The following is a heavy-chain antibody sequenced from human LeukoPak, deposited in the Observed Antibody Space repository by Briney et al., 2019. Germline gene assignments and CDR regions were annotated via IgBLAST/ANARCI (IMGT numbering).Heavy chain of an antibody. CDR3: ARDAAVAVAPTPYYFDY. Sequence: ASVKVSCKASGYTFTSYGISWVRQAPGQGLEWMGWISAYNGNTNYAQKLQGRVTMTTDTSTSTVYMELSSLRSEDTAVYYCARDAAVAVAPTPYYFDYWGQGTLVTVSS. D-gene: IGHD6-19*01. J-gene: IGHJ4*02. CDR2: ISAYNGNT. CDR1: GYTFTSYG. V-gene: IGHV1-18*01.